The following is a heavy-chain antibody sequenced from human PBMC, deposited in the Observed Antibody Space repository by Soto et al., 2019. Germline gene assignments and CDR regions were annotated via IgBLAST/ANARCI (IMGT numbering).Heavy chain of an antibody. D-gene: IGHD4-17*01. V-gene: IGHV3-53*01. J-gene: IGHJ1*01. CDR3: ARAGYYGDYEYFQH. Sequence: GGSLRLSCAASGFTVSSNYMSWVRQAPGKGLEWVSVIYSGGSTYYADSVKGRFTISRDNSKNTLYLQMNSLRAEDTAVYYCARAGYYGDYEYFQHWGQGTLVTVSS. CDR1: GFTVSSNY. CDR2: IYSGGST.